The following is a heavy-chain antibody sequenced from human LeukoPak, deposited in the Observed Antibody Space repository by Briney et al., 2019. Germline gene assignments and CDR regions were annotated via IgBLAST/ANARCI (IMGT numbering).Heavy chain of an antibody. CDR3: AVPRWELLN. Sequence: PGGSVRLSCAASGFTFSSYTMSWVRQAPGKGLEWVSAISACGGNTYYADSVKGRFTISRDNSKNTLYLQMNSLRAEDTAVYSCAVPRWELLNWGQGTLVTVSS. V-gene: IGHV3-23*01. J-gene: IGHJ4*02. D-gene: IGHD1-26*01. CDR1: GFTFSSYT. CDR2: ISACGGNT.